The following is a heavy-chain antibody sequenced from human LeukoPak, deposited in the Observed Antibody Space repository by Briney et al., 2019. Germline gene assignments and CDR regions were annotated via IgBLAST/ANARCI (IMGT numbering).Heavy chain of an antibody. Sequence: GGSLRLSCAASGFTFITYGMHWVRQAPGKGLVWVSRISKDGSSTNYADSVKGRFTISRDNAKNTLYLQMSSLTAEDTAVYYCAASMAGFNWFDPWGQGTLVTVSS. CDR3: AASMAGFNWFDP. V-gene: IGHV3-74*01. J-gene: IGHJ5*02. CDR1: GFTFITYG. D-gene: IGHD6-19*01. CDR2: ISKDGSST.